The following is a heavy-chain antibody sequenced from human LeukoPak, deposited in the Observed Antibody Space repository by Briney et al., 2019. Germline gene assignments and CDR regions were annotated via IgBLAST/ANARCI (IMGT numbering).Heavy chain of an antibody. CDR2: ISSSSSTI. V-gene: IGHV3-48*01. D-gene: IGHD3-10*02. CDR1: GFTFSSYS. Sequence: GGSLRLSCAASGFTFSSYSMNWVRQAPGKGPEWVSYISSSSSTIHYADSVKGRFTISRDNAKNTLYLQMNSLRAEDTAVYYCAELGITMIGGVWGKGTTVTIS. CDR3: AELGITMIGGV. J-gene: IGHJ6*03.